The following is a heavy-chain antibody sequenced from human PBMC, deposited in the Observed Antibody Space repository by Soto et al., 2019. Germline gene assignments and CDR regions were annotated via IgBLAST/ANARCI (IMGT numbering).Heavy chain of an antibody. Sequence: QVQLVESGGGVVQPGRSLRLSCAASGFTFSSYAMHWVRQAPGKGLEWVAVISYAGSNKYYADSVKGRFTISRDNSKNTLSRQLSSLRAEDTAVYYCARDERTYRYGLFDYWGQGTLVTVSS. V-gene: IGHV3-30-3*01. J-gene: IGHJ4*02. CDR2: ISYAGSNK. D-gene: IGHD5-18*01. CDR1: GFTFSSYA. CDR3: ARDERTYRYGLFDY.